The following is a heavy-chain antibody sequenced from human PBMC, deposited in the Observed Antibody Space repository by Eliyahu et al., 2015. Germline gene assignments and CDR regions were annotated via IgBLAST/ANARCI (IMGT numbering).Heavy chain of an antibody. CDR1: GFXFDDYA. D-gene: IGHD3-3*01. J-gene: IGHJ6*02. CDR3: AKGSGYSSYYGMDV. Sequence: EVQLVESGGGLVQPGRSLRLSCAASGFXFDDYAMHWVRQAPGKGLEWVSGISWNSGGVGYADSVKGRFTISRDSAKNSLYLQMNSLRAEDTALYYCAKGSGYSSYYGMDVWGQGTTVTVSS. CDR2: ISWNSGGV. V-gene: IGHV3-9*01.